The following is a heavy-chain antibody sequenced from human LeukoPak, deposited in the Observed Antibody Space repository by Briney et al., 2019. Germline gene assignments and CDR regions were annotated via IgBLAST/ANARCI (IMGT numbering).Heavy chain of an antibody. CDR3: ARGKSGDLFFDY. CDR1: GGSFSGYY. V-gene: IGHV4-34*01. CDR2: INHSGST. J-gene: IGHJ4*02. Sequence: SETLSLTCAVYGGSFSGYYWSWIRQPPGEGLEWIGEINHSGSTNYNPSLKSRVTISVDTSKNQFSLKLSSVTAADTAVYYCARGKSGDLFFDYWGQGTLVTVSS. D-gene: IGHD7-27*01.